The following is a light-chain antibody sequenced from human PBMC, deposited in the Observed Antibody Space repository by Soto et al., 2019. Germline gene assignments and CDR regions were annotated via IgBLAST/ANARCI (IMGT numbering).Light chain of an antibody. CDR3: CSNTSSTPYV. CDR2: AVS. V-gene: IGLV2-14*01. J-gene: IGLJ1*01. Sequence: QSALTQPASVAGSPVQAITISCTGTSSDFGGYNCVSWYEHRPGKATTVLIYAVSTRPSGVSHRFSGSKSGTAASLSISPLQAVDEAAYSYCSNTSSTPYVFGTGTQGTAL. CDR1: SSDFGGYNC.